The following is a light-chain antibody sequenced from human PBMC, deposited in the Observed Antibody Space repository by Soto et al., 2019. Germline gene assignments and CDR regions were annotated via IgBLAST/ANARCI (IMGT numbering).Light chain of an antibody. CDR1: QSLSSNY. Sequence: EIVLTQSPGTLSLSPGERATLSCRASQSLSSNYLAWYQQKPGQTPRLLIYAASSRATGIPDRFSGSGSGTDFTLTISRLEPEDFALYYCQQSGNSPWTFGQGTKVDIK. V-gene: IGKV3-20*01. CDR2: AAS. J-gene: IGKJ1*01. CDR3: QQSGNSPWT.